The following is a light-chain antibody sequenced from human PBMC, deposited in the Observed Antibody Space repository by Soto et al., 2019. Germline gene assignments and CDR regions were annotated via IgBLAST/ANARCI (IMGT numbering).Light chain of an antibody. V-gene: IGKV3-20*01. CDR2: GAS. CDR1: QSVSNNY. CDR3: QQYASSPLT. J-gene: IGKJ4*01. Sequence: EILLTQSPSTLSVSSGERATITCRASQSVSNNYLACYQQKPSEAPRLIIYGASSRATGIPDRFSGSGAGTDFTLTISSLEPEDFAVYYCQQYASSPLTFGGGTKVEIK.